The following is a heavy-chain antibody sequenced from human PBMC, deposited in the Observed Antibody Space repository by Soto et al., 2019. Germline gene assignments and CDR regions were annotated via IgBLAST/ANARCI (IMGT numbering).Heavy chain of an antibody. CDR3: SRNNVRGVSNSYYWMVP. J-gene: IGHJ5*02. CDR1: GGPISSYY. V-gene: IGHV4-59*01. CDR2: IFYTGYT. D-gene: IGHD3-10*01. Sequence: PSETLSLTCNVSGGPISSYYWGWIRQSPGKGLEWIGQIFYTGYTNYNPSLKRRVTMSVDIPKKQFSLKLRSVTTADTAIYFCSRNNVRGVSNSYYWMVPWGQGTLVTVFS.